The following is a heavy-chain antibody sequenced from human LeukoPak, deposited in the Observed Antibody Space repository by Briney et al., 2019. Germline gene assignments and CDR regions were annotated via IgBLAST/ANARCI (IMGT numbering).Heavy chain of an antibody. D-gene: IGHD2-15*01. J-gene: IGHJ4*02. CDR1: GYTFSDYY. Sequence: PLGSVKVSCKASGYTFSDYYIHWVRQAPGQGLEWMGWINPNSGGTNYAQKFQGRVTMTRDTSIGTAYMELSRLRSDDTAVYYCHTGPSLSWVAATRDSIIDYWGQGTLVTVSS. CDR2: INPNSGGT. CDR3: HTGPSLSWVAATRDSIIDY. V-gene: IGHV1-2*02.